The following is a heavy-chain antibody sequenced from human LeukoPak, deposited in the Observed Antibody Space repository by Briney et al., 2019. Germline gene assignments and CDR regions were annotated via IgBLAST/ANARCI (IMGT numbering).Heavy chain of an antibody. V-gene: IGHV4-59*08. J-gene: IGHJ4*02. CDR1: GASISDYY. CDR2: MYYSGIP. D-gene: IGHD3-10*01. CDR3: ASHHGRGEAFDY. Sequence: SETLSLTCTVSGASISDYYWSWIRQPPGKRLEGIAYMYYSGIPNYSRSLKSRVAMSADKSNNQVSLTLTSVTAADTAVYYCASHHGRGEAFDYWGRGTLVTVSS.